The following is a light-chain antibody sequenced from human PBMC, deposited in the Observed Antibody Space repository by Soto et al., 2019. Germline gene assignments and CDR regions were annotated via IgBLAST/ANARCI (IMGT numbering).Light chain of an antibody. Sequence: DIQMTQSPSTLSASVGDRVTITCRASQSISDLLAWYQQKPGKAPKLLIYKASNLESGVPSRFSGSGSGTEFTLTISSLQPDDFATYYCHHYTTYGWTFGQGTKVEIK. J-gene: IGKJ1*01. V-gene: IGKV1-5*03. CDR2: KAS. CDR1: QSISDL. CDR3: HHYTTYGWT.